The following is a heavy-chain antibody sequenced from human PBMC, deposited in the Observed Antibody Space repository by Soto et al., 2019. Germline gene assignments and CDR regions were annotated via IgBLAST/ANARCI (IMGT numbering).Heavy chain of an antibody. Sequence: GGSLRLSCAASGFTFRSYWMSWFRQAPGKGLEWVANIKQDETEKYYMDSVRGRFTISRDNGKNLLYLQMNGLRAEDTAVYYCARWAIIDYWGQGTLVTVSS. CDR2: IKQDETEK. J-gene: IGHJ4*02. CDR3: ARWAIIDY. V-gene: IGHV3-7*01. CDR1: GFTFRSYW.